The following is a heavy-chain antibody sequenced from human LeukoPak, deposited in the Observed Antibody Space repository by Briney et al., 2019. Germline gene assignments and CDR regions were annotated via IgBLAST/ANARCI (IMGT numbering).Heavy chain of an antibody. CDR2: INPSGGST. CDR1: GYTFTCYY. V-gene: IGHV1-46*01. Sequence: ASVKVSCKASGYTFTCYYMHWVRQAPGQGLEWMGIINPSGGSTSYAQKFQGRVTMTRDTSTSTVYVELSSLRSEDTAVYYCARDAGATTPSPDYWGQGTLVTVSS. D-gene: IGHD1-26*01. J-gene: IGHJ4*02. CDR3: ARDAGATTPSPDY.